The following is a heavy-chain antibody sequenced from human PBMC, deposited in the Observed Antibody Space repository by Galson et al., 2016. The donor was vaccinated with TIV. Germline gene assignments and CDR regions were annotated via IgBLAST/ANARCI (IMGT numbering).Heavy chain of an antibody. J-gene: IGHJ6*03. D-gene: IGHD4-17*01. CDR2: IVPMFGIS. CDR3: ARGGWSGDPGDYHYYYMDV. Sequence: SVKVSCKASGVTFSSYAISWVRQAPGQGLEWMGAIVPMFGISTYAQKFQGRVTITADESTSTAYMELSSLRSQDTAGYYCARGGWSGDPGDYHYYYMDVWGKGTTVTVSS. V-gene: IGHV1-69*13. CDR1: GVTFSSYA.